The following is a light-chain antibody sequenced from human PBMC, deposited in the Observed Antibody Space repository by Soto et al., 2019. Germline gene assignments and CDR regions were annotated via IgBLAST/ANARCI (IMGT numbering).Light chain of an antibody. CDR1: QNINNY. CDR3: QQRSNWPPGGF. J-gene: IGKJ4*01. V-gene: IGKV1-33*01. Sequence: DIQMTQSPSSRSASIGDRVTLTCRASQNINNYLHWYQLKPGKAPKLLIYDASNLETGVPSRFSGSGSGTDFTLTISSLEPEDFAVYYCQQRSNWPPGGFFGGGTKVDIK. CDR2: DAS.